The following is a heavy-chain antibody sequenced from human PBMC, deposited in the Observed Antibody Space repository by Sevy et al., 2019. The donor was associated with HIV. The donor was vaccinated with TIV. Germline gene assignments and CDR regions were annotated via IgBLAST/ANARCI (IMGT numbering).Heavy chain of an antibody. J-gene: IGHJ6*02. Sequence: GGSLRLSCAASGFTFNDYAMYWVRQVPGKGLEWVSGISWNSNSIDYADSVKGRFTISRDNAKNSLYLQMNSLRVEDTALYHCVKDLGPCSTTNCLNPYYGLDVWGQGTTVTVSS. D-gene: IGHD2-2*01. CDR1: GFTFNDYA. CDR3: VKDLGPCSTTNCLNPYYGLDV. V-gene: IGHV3-9*01. CDR2: ISWNSNSI.